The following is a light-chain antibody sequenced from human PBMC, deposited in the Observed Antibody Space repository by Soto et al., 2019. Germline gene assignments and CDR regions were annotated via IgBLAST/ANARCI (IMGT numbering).Light chain of an antibody. CDR3: QQYNNWPRT. J-gene: IGKJ1*01. CDR1: QSVSSN. CDR2: GAS. V-gene: IGKV3-15*01. Sequence: EIVMTLSPDTLSVSPGEGATLSCRASQSVSSNLAWYQQKPGQAPRLLIYGASTRATGLPARFSGSGSGTEFTLTISSLQSEDFAVYYCQQYNNWPRTFGQGTKVDIK.